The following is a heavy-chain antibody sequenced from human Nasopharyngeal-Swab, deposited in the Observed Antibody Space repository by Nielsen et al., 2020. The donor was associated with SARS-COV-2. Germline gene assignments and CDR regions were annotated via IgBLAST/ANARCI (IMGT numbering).Heavy chain of an antibody. V-gene: IGHV1-8*01. Sequence: ASVKVSCKASGYTFTCYDINWVRQATGQGVEWMGWMNPNSGKTGYAQKFQGRVTMTRNTSISTAYMELSSLRSEDTAVYYCARGQYRYSSSWYGGNWFDPWGQGTLVTVSS. D-gene: IGHD6-13*01. CDR1: GYTFTCYD. J-gene: IGHJ5*02. CDR3: ARGQYRYSSSWYGGNWFDP. CDR2: MNPNSGKT.